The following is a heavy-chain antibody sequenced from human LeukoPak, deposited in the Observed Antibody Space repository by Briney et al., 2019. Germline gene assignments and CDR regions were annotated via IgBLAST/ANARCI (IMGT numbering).Heavy chain of an antibody. Sequence: GGSLRPSCAASGFTFSSYSMNWVRQAPGKGLEWVSSISSSSSYIYYADSVKGRFTISRDNAKNSLYLQMNSLRAEDTAVYYCANYCSGGSCNGGYWGQGTLVTVSS. D-gene: IGHD2-15*01. CDR1: GFTFSSYS. V-gene: IGHV3-21*01. CDR3: ANYCSGGSCNGGY. J-gene: IGHJ4*02. CDR2: ISSSSSYI.